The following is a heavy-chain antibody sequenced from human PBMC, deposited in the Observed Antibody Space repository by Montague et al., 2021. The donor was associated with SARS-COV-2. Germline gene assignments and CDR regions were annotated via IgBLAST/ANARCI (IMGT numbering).Heavy chain of an antibody. V-gene: IGHV4-34*01. J-gene: IGHJ4*02. CDR3: ARGRQHFNMVIVVMTGGEYDLDS. CDR2: INHRGST. D-gene: IGHD3-22*01. CDR1: GGSFSDYY. Sequence: SETLSLTCAVYGGSFSDYYWSWIRQPPGKGLEWIGEINHRGSTNYNPSLKSRVTISEDTSKNQFSLKLSSVTAADTAVYFCARGRQHFNMVIVVMTGGEYDLDSWGQGTLVTVSS.